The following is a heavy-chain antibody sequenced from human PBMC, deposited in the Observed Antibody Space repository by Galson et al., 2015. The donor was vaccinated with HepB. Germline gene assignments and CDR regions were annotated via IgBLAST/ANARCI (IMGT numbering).Heavy chain of an antibody. CDR3: AKGSGRYGDYDYYYGMDV. D-gene: IGHD4-17*01. CDR2: ISYDGSNK. Sequence: SLRLSCAASGFTFSSYAMHWVRQAPGKGLEWVAVISYDGSNKYYADSVKGRFTISRDNSKNTLYLQMNSLRAEDTAVYYCAKGSGRYGDYDYYYGMDVWGQGTTVTVSS. V-gene: IGHV3-30-3*01. CDR1: GFTFSSYA. J-gene: IGHJ6*02.